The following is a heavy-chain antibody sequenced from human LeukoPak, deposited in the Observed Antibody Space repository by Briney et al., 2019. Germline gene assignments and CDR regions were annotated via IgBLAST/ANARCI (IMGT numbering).Heavy chain of an antibody. CDR3: ARDRTFVVVPAASFDY. CDR2: ISAHNGDT. V-gene: IGHV1-18*01. J-gene: IGHJ4*02. CDR1: GYTFTSYG. D-gene: IGHD2-2*01. Sequence: GASVKVSCKASGYTFTSYGISWVRQAPGQGLEWMGWISAHNGDTNYAQKFQGRVTMTTDTSTITAYMELRSQRTGDTAVYYCARDRTFVVVPAASFDYWGQGTLVTVSS.